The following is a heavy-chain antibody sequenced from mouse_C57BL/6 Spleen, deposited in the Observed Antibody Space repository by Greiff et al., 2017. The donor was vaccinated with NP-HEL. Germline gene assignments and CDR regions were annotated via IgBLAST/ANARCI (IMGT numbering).Heavy chain of an antibody. CDR3: ARGGRRRGYWDFDG. CDR1: GYTFTSYW. Sequence: QVLLLEPGAELVKPGASVKLSCKASGYTFTSYWMHWVHQTPGQGLEWIGLIDTSGSYTNYNQKFKGKATVTVDTSSSTAYMQLSSLTSEDSAGYYCARGGRRRGYWDFDGWGTGTTVTVSS. CDR2: IDTSGSYT. V-gene: IGHV1-59*01. J-gene: IGHJ1*03. D-gene: IGHD2-12*01.